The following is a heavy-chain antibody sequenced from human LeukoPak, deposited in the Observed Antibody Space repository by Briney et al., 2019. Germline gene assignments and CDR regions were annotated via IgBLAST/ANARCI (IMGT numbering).Heavy chain of an antibody. D-gene: IGHD5/OR15-5a*01. CDR1: GGSISSYY. Sequence: PSETLSLTCTVSGGSISSYYWSWIRQPAGKGLEWIGRIYTSGSTNYTPSLKSRVTMSVDTSKNQFSLKLSSVTAADTAVYYCARTPRSTIGAAFDIWGQGTMVTVSS. CDR3: ARTPRSTIGAAFDI. CDR2: IYTSGST. V-gene: IGHV4-4*07. J-gene: IGHJ3*02.